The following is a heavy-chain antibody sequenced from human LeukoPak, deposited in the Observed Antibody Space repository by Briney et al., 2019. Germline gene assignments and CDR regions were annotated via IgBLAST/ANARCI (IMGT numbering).Heavy chain of an antibody. D-gene: IGHD3-9*01. Sequence: ASVKVSCKASGYTFTTYAMHWVRQAPGQRLERMGWINGDNGNTKYSQKFQGRATITRDTSAYTAYMELRSLSSADTAVYFCARAPYDILTGYSLNWFDPWGQGTLVTVSS. J-gene: IGHJ5*02. CDR1: GYTFTTYA. CDR3: ARAPYDILTGYSLNWFDP. CDR2: INGDNGNT. V-gene: IGHV1-3*01.